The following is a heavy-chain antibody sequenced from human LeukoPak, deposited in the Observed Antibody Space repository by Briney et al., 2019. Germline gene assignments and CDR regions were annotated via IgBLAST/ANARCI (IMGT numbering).Heavy chain of an antibody. D-gene: IGHD6-19*01. V-gene: IGHV1-18*01. Sequence: ASVKVSCKASGGTFSSYAISCVRQAPGQGLEWMGWISAYNGNPNYAQNLQGRVTMTTDTSTSTAYMELRSLRSDDTAVYYCARDRVLGVAGTFDYWGQGTLVTVSS. CDR3: ARDRVLGVAGTFDY. J-gene: IGHJ4*02. CDR1: GGTFSSYA. CDR2: ISAYNGNP.